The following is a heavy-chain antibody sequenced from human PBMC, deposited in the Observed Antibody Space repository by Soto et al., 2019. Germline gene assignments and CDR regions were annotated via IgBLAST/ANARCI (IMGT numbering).Heavy chain of an antibody. D-gene: IGHD3-10*01. CDR2: RSYDGSSE. CDR1: GFTFSSYS. J-gene: IGHJ4*02. Sequence: QVQLVESGGGVVQPETSLRLSCAASGFTFSSYSLHWVRQAPGKGLAWVAVRSYDGSSEHYADSVKGRFTISRDNSENTLYLQMNSLRLEDTAVYYCARVSNHSRVLLPYFDFWGQGTLVTVSS. V-gene: IGHV3-30-3*01. CDR3: ARVSNHSRVLLPYFDF.